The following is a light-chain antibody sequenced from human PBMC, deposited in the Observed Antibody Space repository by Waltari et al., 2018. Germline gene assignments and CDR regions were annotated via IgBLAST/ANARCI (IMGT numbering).Light chain of an antibody. CDR2: KAS. Sequence: DIQMTQSPSTLSALVGDRVTITCRASQSISTWLAWYQQKPGKAPKLLMYKASSLESVVPSRFSGSGSGTEFTLTISSLQPDDFATYYCQQYSSDYTFGQGTKLEI. V-gene: IGKV1-5*03. J-gene: IGKJ2*01. CDR1: QSISTW. CDR3: QQYSSDYT.